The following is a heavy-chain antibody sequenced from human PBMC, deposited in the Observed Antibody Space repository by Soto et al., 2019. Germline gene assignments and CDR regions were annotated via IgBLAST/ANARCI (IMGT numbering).Heavy chain of an antibody. Sequence: SETLSLTCTVSGGSISSGGYYWSWIRQHPGKGLEWIGYIYYSGSTYYNPSLKSRVTISVDTSKNQFSLKLSSVTAADTAVYYCARAGDYDSSGYTLDYWGQGTLVTVSS. CDR2: IYYSGST. J-gene: IGHJ4*02. CDR3: ARAGDYDSSGYTLDY. V-gene: IGHV4-31*03. D-gene: IGHD3-22*01. CDR1: GGSISSGGYY.